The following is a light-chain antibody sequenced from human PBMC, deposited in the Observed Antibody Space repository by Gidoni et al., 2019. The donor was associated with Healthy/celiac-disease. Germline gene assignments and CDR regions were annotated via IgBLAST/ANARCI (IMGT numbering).Light chain of an antibody. V-gene: IGLV2-14*01. CDR1: TSDVGDYNY. CDR2: DVS. Sequence: QSALTQHASVSGSPGQSITISCTGTTSDVGDYNYVSWYQQHPGKAPKLMIYDVSHRPSGVSNRFSGSKSGNTASLTISGLQAEDEADYYCSSYTSSSTWVFGGGTKLTVL. CDR3: SSYTSSSTWV. J-gene: IGLJ3*02.